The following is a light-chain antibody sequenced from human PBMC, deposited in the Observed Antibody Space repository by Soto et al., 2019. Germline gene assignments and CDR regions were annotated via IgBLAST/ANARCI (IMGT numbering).Light chain of an antibody. CDR3: QQRSNWPPVIT. J-gene: IGKJ5*01. Sequence: EIVLTQSPATLSLSPGERATLSCRASQTFSSHLAWYQQKPGQAPRLLIYDASKRATGIPARFSGRGSGTDFTLTTSSLEPEDFAVYYGQQRSNWPPVITFGQGTRLEIK. CDR1: QTFSSH. V-gene: IGKV3-11*01. CDR2: DAS.